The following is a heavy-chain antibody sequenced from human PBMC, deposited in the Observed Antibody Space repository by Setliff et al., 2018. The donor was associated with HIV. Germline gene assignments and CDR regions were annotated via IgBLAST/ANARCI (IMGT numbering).Heavy chain of an antibody. J-gene: IGHJ4*02. D-gene: IGHD3-10*01. CDR2: IDHSGST. V-gene: IGHV4-34*01. CDR3: ARGLNYYGSGSYLPLGY. CDR1: GGSFNDYY. Sequence: KSSETLSLTCAVYGGSFNDYYWTWIRQPPGKGLEWIGEIDHSGSTKYHASLKGRVTISIDTSKNQISLKLSSVTAADTAVYYCARGLNYYGSGSYLPLGYWGQGTLVTVSS.